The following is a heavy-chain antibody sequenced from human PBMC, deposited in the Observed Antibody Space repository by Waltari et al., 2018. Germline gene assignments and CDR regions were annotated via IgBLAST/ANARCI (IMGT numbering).Heavy chain of an antibody. Sequence: QVQLVQSGTEVKKPGSSLKVSCTSSGGAFSTYGLSWVRQAPGHGLELPGGIIPTFRTTDYAQNFQGRLTITADESTSTAYLELSSLRSEDTAVYYCARVGYCIGNNCLTGALDIWGQGTLVTVSS. CDR3: ARVGYCIGNNCLTGALDI. V-gene: IGHV1-69*01. J-gene: IGHJ3*02. D-gene: IGHD2-15*01. CDR2: IIPTFRTT. CDR1: GGAFSTYG.